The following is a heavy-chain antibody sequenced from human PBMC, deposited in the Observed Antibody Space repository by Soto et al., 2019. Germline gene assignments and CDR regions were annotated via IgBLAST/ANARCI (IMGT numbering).Heavy chain of an antibody. Sequence: SETLSLTCAVYGGSFSGYYWSWIRQPPGKGLEWIGEINHSGSTNYNPSLKSRVTISVDTSKNQFSLKLSSVTAADTAVYYCARPNYDILAGYPDAFDIWGQGTMVTVSS. J-gene: IGHJ3*02. V-gene: IGHV4-34*01. D-gene: IGHD3-9*01. CDR2: INHSGST. CDR3: ARPNYDILAGYPDAFDI. CDR1: GGSFSGYY.